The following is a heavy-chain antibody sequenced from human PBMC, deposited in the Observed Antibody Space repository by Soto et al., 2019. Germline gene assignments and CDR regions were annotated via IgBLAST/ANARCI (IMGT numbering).Heavy chain of an antibody. V-gene: IGHV4-59*07. J-gene: IGHJ6*02. CDR3: ARVDFDFWCGSSPSNYVTDV. D-gene: IGHD3-3*01. CDR1: GGSHSSNY. CDR2: IFHTGST. Sequence: PSPTLSLTCTVSGGSHSSNYWSWIRQPPGNGLEWIGYIFHTGSTTYNPSLKIRVTMSVHTSNNQFSLHLSSVTAADTAVYYCARVDFDFWCGSSPSNYVTDVWGQGTTVIGSS.